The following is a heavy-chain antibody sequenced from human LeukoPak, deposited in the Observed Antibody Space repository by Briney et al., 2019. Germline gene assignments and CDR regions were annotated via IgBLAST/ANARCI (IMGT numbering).Heavy chain of an antibody. CDR3: ARVDSATKLAFDI. CDR1: GFTFTDYY. Sequence: KTGGSLRLSCAASGFTFTDYYMGWIRQAPGKGLDWIAYISSSGNLIHYADSVKGRFTISRDNSKNTLYLQMNSLRAEDTAVYYCARVDSATKLAFDIWGQGTMVTVSS. D-gene: IGHD3-10*01. J-gene: IGHJ3*02. V-gene: IGHV3-11*01. CDR2: ISSSGNLI.